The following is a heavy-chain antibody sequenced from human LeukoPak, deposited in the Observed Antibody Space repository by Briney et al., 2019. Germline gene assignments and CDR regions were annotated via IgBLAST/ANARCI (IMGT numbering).Heavy chain of an antibody. CDR3: ARVENTVTTEDDAFDI. J-gene: IGHJ3*02. CDR2: INHSGST. V-gene: IGHV4-34*01. D-gene: IGHD4-17*01. CDR1: GGSISSYY. Sequence: SETLSLTRTVSGGSISSYYWSWIRQPPGKGLEWIGEINHSGSTNYNPSLKSRVTISVDTSKNQFSLKLSSVTAADTAVYYCARVENTVTTEDDAFDIWGQGTMVTVSS.